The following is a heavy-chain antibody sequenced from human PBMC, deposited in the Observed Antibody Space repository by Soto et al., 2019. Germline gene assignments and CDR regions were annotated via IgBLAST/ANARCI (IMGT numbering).Heavy chain of an antibody. Sequence: XGSLRLSCSASGFTFSTYSMNWVRQAPGKGLEWVSSISGSGNYTHYADFLRGRFTISRDNAKTSLYLQMNSLRAEDTAVYYCAREGINNYNEYYFDSSGQGTVVTVSS. CDR1: GFTFSTYS. V-gene: IGHV3-21*01. D-gene: IGHD4-4*01. J-gene: IGHJ4*02. CDR2: ISGSGNYT. CDR3: AREGINNYNEYYFDS.